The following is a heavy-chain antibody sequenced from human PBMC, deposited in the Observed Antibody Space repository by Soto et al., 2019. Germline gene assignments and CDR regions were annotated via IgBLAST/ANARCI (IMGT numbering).Heavy chain of an antibody. J-gene: IGHJ4*02. CDR1: GFTFSSYA. D-gene: IGHD3-22*01. CDR2: ISYDGSNK. CDR3: ARDRPYYYDSSGYLDY. Sequence: QVQLVESGGGVVQPGRSLRLSCAASGFTFSSYAMHWVRQAPGKGLEWVAVISYDGSNKYYADSVKGRFTISRDNSKNTLYLQMNSPRAEDTAVYYCARDRPYYYDSSGYLDYWGQGTLVTVSS. V-gene: IGHV3-30-3*01.